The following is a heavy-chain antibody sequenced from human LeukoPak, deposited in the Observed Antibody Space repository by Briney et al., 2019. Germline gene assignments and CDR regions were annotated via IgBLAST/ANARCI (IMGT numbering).Heavy chain of an antibody. CDR1: GYSISSGYY. CDR3: ARSPMYYDILTGYFDY. V-gene: IGHV4-38-2*01. Sequence: SETLSLTCAVSGYSISSGYYWGWIRPPPGKGLEGIGIIYHSGSTYYNPSLKSRVTISVDTSKNQFSLKLSSVTAADTAVYYCARSPMYYDILTGYFDYWGQGTLVTVSS. CDR2: IYHSGST. D-gene: IGHD3-9*01. J-gene: IGHJ4*02.